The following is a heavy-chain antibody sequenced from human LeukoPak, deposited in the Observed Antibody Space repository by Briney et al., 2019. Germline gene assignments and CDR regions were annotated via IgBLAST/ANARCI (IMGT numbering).Heavy chain of an antibody. V-gene: IGHV3-23*01. Sequence: PGGSLRLSCAASGFTFSSYAMTWVRQAPGKGLEWVSAVGGSGGNTYYADSVKGRFTISRDNSKNTLYLQMNSLRAEDTAVYYCAKGHDSSTYYRRPFDYWGQGTLVTVSS. CDR2: VGGSGGNT. CDR3: AKGHDSSTYYRRPFDY. D-gene: IGHD3-22*01. CDR1: GFTFSSYA. J-gene: IGHJ4*02.